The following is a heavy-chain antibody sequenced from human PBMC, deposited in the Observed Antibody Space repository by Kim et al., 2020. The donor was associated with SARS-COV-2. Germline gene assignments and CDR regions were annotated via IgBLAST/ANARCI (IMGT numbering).Heavy chain of an antibody. CDR2: INHSGRT. D-gene: IGHD3-10*01. CDR3: RLSNTSGWGSHYCDL. Sequence: SETLSLTCAVYGGSFSGYYWSWIRQPPGKGLEWIGEINHSGRTNYNPSLKSRVTISVNTSKNQFSLKLTSVTAADTAVCARRLSNTSGWGSHYCDLWGQGILVTVSS. CDR1: GGSFSGYY. J-gene: IGHJ4*02. V-gene: IGHV4-34*01.